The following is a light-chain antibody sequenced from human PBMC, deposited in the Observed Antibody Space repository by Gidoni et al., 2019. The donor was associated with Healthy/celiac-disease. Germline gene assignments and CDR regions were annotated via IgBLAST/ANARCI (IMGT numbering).Light chain of an antibody. V-gene: IGLV3-1*01. CDR1: KLGDKY. Sequence: SYELTQPPSLSVSPGQTAIITCSGDKLGDKYACWYQQKPGQSPVLVIYQDNKRPSGIPERFSGSNSGNTATLTISGTQAMDEADYYCQAWDSSTEVFGTGTKVTVL. CDR3: QAWDSSTEV. CDR2: QDN. J-gene: IGLJ1*01.